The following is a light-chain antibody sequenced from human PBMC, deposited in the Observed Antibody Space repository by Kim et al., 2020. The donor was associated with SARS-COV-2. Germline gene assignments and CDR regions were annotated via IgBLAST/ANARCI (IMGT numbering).Light chain of an antibody. J-gene: IGKJ4*01. CDR1: QGISSN. Sequence: GSVGDTVTITCRASQGISSNLAWYQQRPVKAPNLLIYSAFTLHSGVPSRFSGSGSGTDFTLTITSLQPEDFATYHCQQHHSFPLTFGGGTKVDIK. CDR2: SAF. V-gene: IGKV1-9*01. CDR3: QQHHSFPLT.